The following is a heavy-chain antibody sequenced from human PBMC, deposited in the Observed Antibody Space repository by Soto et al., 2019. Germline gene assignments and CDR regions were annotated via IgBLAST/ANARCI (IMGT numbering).Heavy chain of an antibody. J-gene: IGHJ4*02. Sequence: PGGYPRLSCAASGFAFSSHATNWVRQAPGKGLEWVSGISGSGGRTYYADSVKGRFTISRDNSKNTLDLQMNSLRAEDTAVYYCAICRYYYHSNVHDYWGLGSLVTVS. CDR1: GFAFSSHA. CDR3: AICRYYYHSNVHDY. D-gene: IGHD3-22*01. CDR2: ISGSGGRT. V-gene: IGHV3-23*01.